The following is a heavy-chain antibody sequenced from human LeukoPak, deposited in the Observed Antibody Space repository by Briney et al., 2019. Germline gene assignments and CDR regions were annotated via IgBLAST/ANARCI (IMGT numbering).Heavy chain of an antibody. J-gene: IGHJ4*02. V-gene: IGHV3-30-3*01. CDR3: ARGPVSPRSFDY. CDR2: ISYDGSNK. Sequence: GGSLRLSCAASGFTFSSYAMHWVRQAPVKGLEWVAVISYDGSNKYYADSVKGRFTISRDNAKNSLYLQMNSLRAEDTAVYYCARGPVSPRSFDYWGQGTLVTVSS. CDR1: GFTFSSYA.